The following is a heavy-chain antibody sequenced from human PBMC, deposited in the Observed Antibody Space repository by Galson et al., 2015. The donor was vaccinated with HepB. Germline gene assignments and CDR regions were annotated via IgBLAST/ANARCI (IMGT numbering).Heavy chain of an antibody. Sequence: SLRLSCAASGFTFSSYSMNWVRQAPGKGLEWVSSISSSSSYIYYADSVKGRFTISRDNAKNSLYLQMNSLRAEDTAVYYCARGSGPPNWGYDYYYYYYMDVWGKGTTVTVSS. D-gene: IGHD7-27*01. J-gene: IGHJ6*03. CDR3: ARGSGPPNWGYDYYYYYYMDV. CDR2: ISSSSSYI. CDR1: GFTFSSYS. V-gene: IGHV3-21*01.